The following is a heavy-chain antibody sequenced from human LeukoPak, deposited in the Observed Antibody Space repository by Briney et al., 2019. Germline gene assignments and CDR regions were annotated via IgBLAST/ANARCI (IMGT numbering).Heavy chain of an antibody. CDR1: GFTFSSYA. D-gene: IGHD3-3*01. Sequence: PGGSLRLSCAASGFTFSSYAMHWVRQAPGKGLEWVAVIPYDGSNKYYADSVKGRFTISRDNSKNTDTLYLQMNSLRVEDTAVYYCAGADDFWRGAHWGQGTLVTVSS. V-gene: IGHV3-30-3*01. CDR2: IPYDGSNK. J-gene: IGHJ4*02. CDR3: AGADDFWRGAH.